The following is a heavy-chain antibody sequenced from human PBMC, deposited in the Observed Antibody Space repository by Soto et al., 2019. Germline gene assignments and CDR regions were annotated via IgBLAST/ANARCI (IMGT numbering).Heavy chain of an antibody. CDR1: GFTFSTYG. Sequence: PGGSLRLSCAASGFTFSTYGMHWVRQAPGKGLEWVALISSDGSKTHYLDSVKGRFTISRDNSKSTLFLQMNSLRSEDTAVYYSAKDLLVVTRQPLDPWGQGTLVTVSS. D-gene: IGHD3-22*01. V-gene: IGHV3-30*18. CDR2: ISSDGSKT. CDR3: AKDLLVVTRQPLDP. J-gene: IGHJ5*02.